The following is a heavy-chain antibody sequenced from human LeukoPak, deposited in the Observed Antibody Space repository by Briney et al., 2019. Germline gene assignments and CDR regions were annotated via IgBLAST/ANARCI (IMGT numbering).Heavy chain of an antibody. Sequence: GGSLILSCAASGFTFSSYGMHWVRQAPGQGLEWVAVISYDGSNKNYADSVKGRFTISRDNSKNTVYLQMNSLRAEDTAVYYCARDLSSGEYTAFDIWGQGTMVTVSS. CDR3: ARDLSSGEYTAFDI. CDR2: ISYDGSNK. J-gene: IGHJ3*02. V-gene: IGHV3-30*03. CDR1: GFTFSSYG. D-gene: IGHD1-26*01.